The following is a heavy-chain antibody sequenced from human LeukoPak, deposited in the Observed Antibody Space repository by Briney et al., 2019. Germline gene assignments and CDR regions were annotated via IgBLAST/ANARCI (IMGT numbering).Heavy chain of an antibody. Sequence: GGSLRLSCAASGFTFSSYAMSWVRQAPGKGLECISGFSGSGGSTYYADSVKGRFTISRDNSKNTVYLQMNSLRAEDTAVYYCARAPNTIHGPLDYWGQGTLVTVSS. V-gene: IGHV3-23*01. CDR2: FSGSGGST. CDR1: GFTFSSYA. CDR3: ARAPNTIHGPLDY. J-gene: IGHJ4*02. D-gene: IGHD5-24*01.